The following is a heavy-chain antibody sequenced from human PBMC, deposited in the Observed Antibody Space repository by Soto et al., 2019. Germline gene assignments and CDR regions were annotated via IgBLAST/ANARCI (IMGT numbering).Heavy chain of an antibody. Sequence: GGSLRLSCAASGFTFSNAWMSWVRQSPGKGLEWVGRIKSKTDGGTTDYAAPVKGRFTISRDDSKNTLYLQMNSLKTEDTAVYYCTTYRYDILTGYYKDLAACYYMDFWGKGTTVTVSS. CDR3: TTYRYDILTGYYKDLAACYYMDF. V-gene: IGHV3-15*01. J-gene: IGHJ6*03. D-gene: IGHD3-9*01. CDR1: GFTFSNAW. CDR2: IKSKTDGGTT.